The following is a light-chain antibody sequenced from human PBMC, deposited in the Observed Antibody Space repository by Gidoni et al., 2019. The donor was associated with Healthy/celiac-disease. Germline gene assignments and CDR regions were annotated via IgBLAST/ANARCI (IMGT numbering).Light chain of an antibody. V-gene: IGKV1-39*01. CDR3: QQSYSTSIT. Sequence: DIQMTHSPSSLSASLGDRVTITCRASKSISSYLNWYQQKPGKAHKLLIYAAYSLQSGVQSRCSGSGSGTDFTLTISSLQPEDFATYYCQQSYSTSITFGQGTRLEIK. CDR1: KSISSY. J-gene: IGKJ5*01. CDR2: AAY.